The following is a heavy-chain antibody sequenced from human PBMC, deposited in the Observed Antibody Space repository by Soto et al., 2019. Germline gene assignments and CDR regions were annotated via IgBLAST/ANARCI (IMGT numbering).Heavy chain of an antibody. V-gene: IGHV3-74*01. CDR3: AREIAAAGSGYYYYYGMDV. D-gene: IGHD6-13*01. Sequence: PGGSLRLSCAASGFTFSSYWTHWVRQAPGKGLVWVSRINSDGSSTSYADSVKGRFTISRDNAKNTLYLQMNSLRAEDTAVYYCAREIAAAGSGYYYYYGMDVWGQGTTVTVSS. CDR1: GFTFSSYW. CDR2: INSDGSST. J-gene: IGHJ6*02.